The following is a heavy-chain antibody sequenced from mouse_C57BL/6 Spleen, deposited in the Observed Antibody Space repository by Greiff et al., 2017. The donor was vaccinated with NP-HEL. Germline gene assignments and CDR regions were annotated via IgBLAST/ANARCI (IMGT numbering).Heavy chain of an antibody. CDR2: IRNKANGYTT. V-gene: IGHV7-3*01. D-gene: IGHD1-1*01. CDR1: GFTFTDYY. Sequence: EVKLVESGGGLVQPGGSLSLSCAASGFTFTDYYMSWVRQPPGKALEWLGFIRNKANGYTTEYSASVKGRFTISRDNSQSILYLQMNALRAEDSATYYCARSGILRAVYYAMDYWGQGTSVTVSS. J-gene: IGHJ4*01. CDR3: ARSGILRAVYYAMDY.